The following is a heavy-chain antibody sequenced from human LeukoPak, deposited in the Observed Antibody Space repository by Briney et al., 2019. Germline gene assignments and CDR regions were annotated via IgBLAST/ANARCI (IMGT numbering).Heavy chain of an antibody. V-gene: IGHV3-9*01. CDR1: GFIFGDYA. CDR3: AKSFGTLILRNYFNS. J-gene: IGHJ4*02. D-gene: IGHD3-22*01. Sequence: GRSLRLSRAASGFIFGDYAMHWVRQVPGKGLEWVSGISWDSGSIAYADSVKGRFTISRDNAKNFLYLQMNTLRDEDTALYYCAKSFGTLILRNYFNSWGQGTPVTVSS. CDR2: ISWDSGSI.